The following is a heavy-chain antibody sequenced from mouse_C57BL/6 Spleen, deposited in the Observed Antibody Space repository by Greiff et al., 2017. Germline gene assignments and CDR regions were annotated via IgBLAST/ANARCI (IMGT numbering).Heavy chain of an antibody. Sequence: EVKVVESGGDLVKPGGSLKLSCAASGFTFSSYGMSWVRQTPDKRLEWVATISSGGSYTYYPDSVKGRFTISRDNAKNTLYLQMSSLKSEDTAMYYCARHEDYDYPWFAYWGQGTLVTVSA. V-gene: IGHV5-6*01. CDR1: GFTFSSYG. D-gene: IGHD2-4*01. CDR2: ISSGGSYT. J-gene: IGHJ3*01. CDR3: ARHEDYDYPWFAY.